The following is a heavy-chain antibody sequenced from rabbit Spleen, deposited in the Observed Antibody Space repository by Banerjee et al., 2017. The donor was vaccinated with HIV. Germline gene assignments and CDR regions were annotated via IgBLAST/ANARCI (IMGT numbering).Heavy chain of an antibody. Sequence: QEQLVESGGGLVKPEGSLKLSCTAFGFSFSNKAVMCWVRQAPGKGLEWIACINAVTGKAVYASWAKGRFTFSKTSSTTVTLQMTSLTAADTATYFCARDLVAVIGWNFNLWGQGTLVTVS. CDR2: INAVTGKA. J-gene: IGHJ4*01. CDR1: GFSFSNKAV. V-gene: IGHV1S45*01. CDR3: ARDLVAVIGWNFNL. D-gene: IGHD1-1*01.